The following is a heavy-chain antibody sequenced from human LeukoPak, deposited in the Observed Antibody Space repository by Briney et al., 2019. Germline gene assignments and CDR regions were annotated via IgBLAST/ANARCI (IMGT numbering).Heavy chain of an antibody. CDR2: INHSGST. CDR1: GGSFSGYY. V-gene: IGHV4-34*01. CDR3: ARRLIDYDILTGYPIYYYGMDV. D-gene: IGHD3-9*01. J-gene: IGHJ6*02. Sequence: PSETLSLTCAVYGGSFSGYYWSWIRQPPGKGLEWIGEINHSGSTNYNPSLKSRVTISVDTSKNQFSLKLSSVTAADTAVYYCARRLIDYDILTGYPIYYYGMDVWGQGTTVTVSS.